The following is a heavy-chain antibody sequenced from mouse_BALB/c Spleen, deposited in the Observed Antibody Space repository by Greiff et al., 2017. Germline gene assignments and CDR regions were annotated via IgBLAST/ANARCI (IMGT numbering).Heavy chain of an antibody. CDR2: INPSSGYT. CDR3: ARGDYGYDEWFAY. V-gene: IGHV1-4*02. D-gene: IGHD2-2*01. Sequence: VQLVESAAELARPGASVKMSCKASGYTFTSYTMHWVKQRPGQGLEWIGYINPSSGYTEYNQKFTDMTTLTADKSSSTAYMQLSSLTSEDSAVYYCARGDYGYDEWFAYWGQGTLVTVSA. J-gene: IGHJ3*01. CDR1: GYTFTSYT.